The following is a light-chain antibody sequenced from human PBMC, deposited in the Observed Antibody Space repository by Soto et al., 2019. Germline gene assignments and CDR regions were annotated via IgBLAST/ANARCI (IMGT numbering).Light chain of an antibody. V-gene: IGKV3-20*01. CDR1: QSFSSTF. Sequence: EIVLTQSPGTLSLSPGERATLSCRASQSFSSTFLAWYQQKPGQAPRLLIHGASNRATGIPDRFSGSGSGTDFTLTISRLEPEDFAVYYCQQYSSLPHTFGQGTKLEVK. CDR2: GAS. CDR3: QQYSSLPHT. J-gene: IGKJ2*01.